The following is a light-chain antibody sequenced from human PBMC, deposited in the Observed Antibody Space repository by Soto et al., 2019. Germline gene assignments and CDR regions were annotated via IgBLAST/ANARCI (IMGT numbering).Light chain of an antibody. V-gene: IGKV4-1*01. Sequence: DIVLTQSPDSLALSLCERPHINCKPSHNILYSSDNKNYLSWYQQRPGQPPRLLFYWASTRESGVPDRFSGSGSGTHFTLTITSLQAEDVAVYYCQQYYSSPPTFGQGTKVDI. J-gene: IGKJ1*01. CDR3: QQYYSSPPT. CDR2: WAS. CDR1: HNILYSSDNKNY.